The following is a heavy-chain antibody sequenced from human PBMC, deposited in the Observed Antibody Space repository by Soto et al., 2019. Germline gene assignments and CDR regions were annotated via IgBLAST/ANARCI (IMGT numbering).Heavy chain of an antibody. CDR3: ARGTYKIARYFFDY. Sequence: GGSLRLSCAASGFTFSSYSINWVRQAPGKGLEWVSYISSSGSTIYYADSVKGRFTISRDNAKNSLYLQMNSLRDEDTAVYSCARGTYKIARYFFDYWGQGTLVTVSS. CDR1: GFTFSSYS. J-gene: IGHJ4*02. CDR2: ISSSGSTI. D-gene: IGHD1-20*01. V-gene: IGHV3-48*02.